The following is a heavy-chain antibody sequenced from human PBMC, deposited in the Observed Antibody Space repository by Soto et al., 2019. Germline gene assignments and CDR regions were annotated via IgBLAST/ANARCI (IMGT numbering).Heavy chain of an antibody. CDR1: GFTFSNAW. D-gene: IGHD5-12*01. J-gene: IGHJ4*02. CDR3: APFVATTPPFDY. CDR2: IKSKTDGGTT. V-gene: IGHV3-15*07. Sequence: EVQLVESGGGLVKPGGSLRLSCAASGFTFSNAWMNWVRQAPGKGLEWVGRIKSKTDGGTTDYAAPVKGRFTISRDDSHTTLYLQMYSLKTEDTAVYYCAPFVATTPPFDYWGQGTLVTVSS.